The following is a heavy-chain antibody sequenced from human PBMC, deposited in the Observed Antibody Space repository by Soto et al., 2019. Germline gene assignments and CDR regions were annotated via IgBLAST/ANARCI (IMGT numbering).Heavy chain of an antibody. CDR1: GFTFSSYS. V-gene: IGHV3-21*01. CDR2: ISSSSSYI. J-gene: IGHJ6*02. Sequence: GGSLRLPCAASGFTFSSYSMNWVRQAPGKGLEWVSSISSSSSYICYADSVKGRFTISRDNAKNSLYLQMNSLRAEDTAVYYCARDYSGYDFRTDYYGMDVWGQGTTVTVSS. D-gene: IGHD5-12*01. CDR3: ARDYSGYDFRTDYYGMDV.